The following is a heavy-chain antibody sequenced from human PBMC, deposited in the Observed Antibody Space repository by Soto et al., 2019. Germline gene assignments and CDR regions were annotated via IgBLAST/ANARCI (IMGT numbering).Heavy chain of an antibody. CDR1: GGSVSSGNDY. Sequence: SETLSLTCTVSGGSVSSGNDYWSWIRQPPGKGLEWIGYIYHSGSTNYNPSLKSRLTISGDTSKNQVSLKLTSVTAADTAVYYCARAYLTGTTPPYNWFDRWGQGTLVTVSS. V-gene: IGHV4-61*01. J-gene: IGHJ5*02. D-gene: IGHD1-7*01. CDR3: ARAYLTGTTPPYNWFDR. CDR2: IYHSGST.